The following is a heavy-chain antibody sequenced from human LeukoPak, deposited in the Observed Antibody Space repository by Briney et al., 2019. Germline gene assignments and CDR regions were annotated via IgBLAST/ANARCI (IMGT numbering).Heavy chain of an antibody. CDR2: INPNSGGT. V-gene: IGHV1-2*06. Sequence: ASVKVSCKASGYTSTGYYMHWVRQAPGQGLEWMGRINPNSGGTNYAQKFQGRVTMTRDTSISTAYMELSRLRSDDTAVYYCARVGARYSSGWYDYYYGMDVWGQGTTVTVSS. J-gene: IGHJ6*02. D-gene: IGHD6-19*01. CDR1: GYTSTGYY. CDR3: ARVGARYSSGWYDYYYGMDV.